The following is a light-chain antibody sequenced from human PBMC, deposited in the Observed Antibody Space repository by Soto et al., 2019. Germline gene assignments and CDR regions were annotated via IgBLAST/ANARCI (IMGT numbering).Light chain of an antibody. J-gene: IGKJ2*01. CDR1: QSISNF. V-gene: IGKV1-39*01. CDR3: QQSYNTLMYT. Sequence: DIQMTQSPSSLSASVGDRVTITCRASQSISNFLNWYQHKPGKAPNLLIYGASSLQSGVPSRFRGSGSGTYFTLTISSLQPEDFATYYCQQSYNTLMYTFGQGTKLEIK. CDR2: GAS.